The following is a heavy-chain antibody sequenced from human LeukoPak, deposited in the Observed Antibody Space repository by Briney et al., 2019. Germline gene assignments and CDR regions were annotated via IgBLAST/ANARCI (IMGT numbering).Heavy chain of an antibody. V-gene: IGHV3-23*01. CDR1: GFTFSSYG. CDR2: ISGSGGST. Sequence: GGSLRLSCAASGFTFSSYGMSWVRQAPGKGLEWVSAISGSGGSTYYADSVKGRFTISRDNSKNTLYLQMNSLRAEDTAVYYCAQRHGGDYFDYWGQGTLVTVSS. CDR3: AQRHGGDYFDY. J-gene: IGHJ4*02. D-gene: IGHD3-16*01.